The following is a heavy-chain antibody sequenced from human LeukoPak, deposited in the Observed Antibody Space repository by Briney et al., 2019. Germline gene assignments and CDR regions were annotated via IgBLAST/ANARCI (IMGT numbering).Heavy chain of an antibody. V-gene: IGHV1-2*02. CDR2: INPNSGGT. CDR1: GYTFTGYY. CDR3: ARGGDSSSWYGWFDP. D-gene: IGHD6-13*01. J-gene: IGHJ5*02. Sequence: GASVKVSCKASGYTFTGYYMHWVRQAPGQGLEWMGWINPNSGGTNYAQKFQDRVTMTRDTSISTAYMELSRLRSDDTAVYYCARGGDSSSWYGWFDPWGQGTLVTVSS.